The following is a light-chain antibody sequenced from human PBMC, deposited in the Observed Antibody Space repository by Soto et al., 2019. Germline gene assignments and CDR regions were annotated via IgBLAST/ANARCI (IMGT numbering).Light chain of an antibody. Sequence: DIPLTHSPSTLSASLGDRVVITCRASQSITTWLAWYQQKPAKAPKLLIYDASSLESGVTSRFSGSGSGTEFTLTISSLQPDDFATYCCQHYGGMWAFGQGTKVDI. V-gene: IGKV1-5*01. CDR3: QHYGGMWA. CDR2: DAS. J-gene: IGKJ1*01. CDR1: QSITTW.